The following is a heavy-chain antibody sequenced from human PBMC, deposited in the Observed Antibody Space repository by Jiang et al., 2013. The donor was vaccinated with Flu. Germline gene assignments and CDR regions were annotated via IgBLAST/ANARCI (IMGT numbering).Heavy chain of an antibody. J-gene: IGHJ5*02. CDR3: ARVSRAGNDFWSGYSGVDWFDP. V-gene: IGHV1-69*04. CDR2: IIPSQGTE. Sequence: SSVRLSCKASGATFRKNVFSWVRQAPGEGLEWMGRIIPSQGTENHIMKFKGRFTISRDNAKNSLYLQMSSLRSEDTAMYYCARVSRAGNDFWSGYSGVDWFDPWGQGTLVIVSS. D-gene: IGHD3-3*01. CDR1: GATFRKNV.